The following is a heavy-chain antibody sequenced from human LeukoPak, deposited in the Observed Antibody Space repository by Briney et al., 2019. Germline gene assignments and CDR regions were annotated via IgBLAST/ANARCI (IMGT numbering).Heavy chain of an antibody. CDR1: GGSISSYY. D-gene: IGHD1-1*01. Sequence: SEPLSLTCTVSGGSISSYYWSWIRQPPGKGLEWIGYIYYSENTNYNPSLKSRVTMSVDTSNNQFSLGLSSVTAADTAVYYCARQAWKKFDYWGQGTLVTVSS. CDR3: ARQAWKKFDY. J-gene: IGHJ4*02. V-gene: IGHV4-59*08. CDR2: IYYSENT.